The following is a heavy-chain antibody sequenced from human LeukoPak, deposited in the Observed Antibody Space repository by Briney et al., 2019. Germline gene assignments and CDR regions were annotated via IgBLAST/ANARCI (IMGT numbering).Heavy chain of an antibody. CDR3: ARVYRASYPLWYFDL. Sequence: PGGSLRLSCGASGFTFSSYEMNWARQAPGKGLEWVSAISGSGGSTYYADSVKGRFTISRDNSKNTLYLQMNSLRAEDTAVYYCARVYRASYPLWYFDLWGRGTLVTVSS. J-gene: IGHJ2*01. CDR1: GFTFSSYE. D-gene: IGHD3-16*02. CDR2: ISGSGGST. V-gene: IGHV3-23*01.